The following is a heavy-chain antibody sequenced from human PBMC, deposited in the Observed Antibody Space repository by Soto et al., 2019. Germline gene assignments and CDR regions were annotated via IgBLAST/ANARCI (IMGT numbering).Heavy chain of an antibody. CDR3: AKSYYDSKFYYGMDV. Sequence: QVQLVESGGGVVQPGRSLRLSCAASGFTFSSYGMHWVRQAPGKGLAWVAVISYDGSNKYYADSVKGRFTISRDNSKNTLYLQMNSLRAEDTAVYYCAKSYYDSKFYYGMDVWGQGPTVTVSS. CDR2: ISYDGSNK. D-gene: IGHD3-22*01. CDR1: GFTFSSYG. V-gene: IGHV3-30*18. J-gene: IGHJ6*02.